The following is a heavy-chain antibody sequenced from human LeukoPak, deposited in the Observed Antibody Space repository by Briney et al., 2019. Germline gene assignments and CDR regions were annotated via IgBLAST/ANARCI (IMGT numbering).Heavy chain of an antibody. V-gene: IGHV3-7*01. D-gene: IGHD3-3*01. CDR3: AKDHQYYDFWSGYSQTPQNWFDP. J-gene: IGHJ5*02. CDR1: GFTLSSYW. CDR2: IKQDGREK. Sequence: GGTLRLSCAASGFTLSSYWMSWVRQAPGKGLEWVANIKQDGREKYYVDSVKGRFTISRDNSKNTLYLQMNSLRAEDTAVYYCAKDHQYYDFWSGYSQTPQNWFDPWGQGTLVTVSS.